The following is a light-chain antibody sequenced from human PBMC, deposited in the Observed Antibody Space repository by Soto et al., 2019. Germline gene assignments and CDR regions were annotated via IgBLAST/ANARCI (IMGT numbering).Light chain of an antibody. CDR1: QSISSW. J-gene: IGKJ1*01. V-gene: IGKV1-5*01. CDR3: QQHNSIFVWT. CDR2: DGA. Sequence: DIQMTQSPSTLSASVGDRVTITCRASQSISSWLAWYQQKPGKAAKLLIYDGASLESGGPSRFSGGGSAAEFVITISSLQHDDFSTYYCQQHNSIFVWTFGQGTKVDIK.